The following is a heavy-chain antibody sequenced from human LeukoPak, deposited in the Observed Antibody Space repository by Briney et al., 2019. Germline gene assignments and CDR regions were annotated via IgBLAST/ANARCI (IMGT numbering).Heavy chain of an antibody. CDR2: MYYGGST. J-gene: IGHJ4*02. CDR3: VRIGVWFGEGNLSGYFDY. D-gene: IGHD3-10*01. V-gene: IGHV4-39*01. CDR1: GASISSSNYY. Sequence: SETLSLTCTVYGASISSSNYYWGWIRQPPGKGLEWIGSMYYGGSTYYNPALQSRVTISVDTSKNQSSQRLTSVTAADTAVYYCVRIGVWFGEGNLSGYFDYWGQGILVTVSS.